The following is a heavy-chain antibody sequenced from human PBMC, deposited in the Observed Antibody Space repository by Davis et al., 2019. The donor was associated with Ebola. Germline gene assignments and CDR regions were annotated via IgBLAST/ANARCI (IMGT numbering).Heavy chain of an antibody. CDR3: TTAGRTTPYYYYGMDV. CDR2: IKSKTDGGTT. D-gene: IGHD1-7*01. CDR1: GFTFSNAW. Sequence: GESLKISCAASGFTFSNAWMSCVRQAPGKGLEWVGRIKSKTDGGTTDYAAPVKGRFTISRDDSKNTLYLQMNSLKTEDTAVYYCTTAGRTTPYYYYGMDVWGQGTTVTVSS. V-gene: IGHV3-15*01. J-gene: IGHJ6*02.